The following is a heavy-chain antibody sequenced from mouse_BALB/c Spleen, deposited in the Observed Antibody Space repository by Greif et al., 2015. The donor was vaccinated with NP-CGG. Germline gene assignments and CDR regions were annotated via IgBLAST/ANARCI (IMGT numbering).Heavy chain of an antibody. CDR1: GYTFTSYV. J-gene: IGHJ3*01. D-gene: IGHD2-1*01. CDR3: ARERDYGNRFAY. V-gene: IGHV1-14*01. Sequence: VHVKQSGPELVKPGASVKMSCKASGYTFTSYVMHWVKQKPGQGLEWIGYINPYNDGTKYNEKSKGKATLTSDKSSSTAYMELSSLTSEDSAVYYCARERDYGNRFAYWGQGTLVTVSA. CDR2: INPYNDGT.